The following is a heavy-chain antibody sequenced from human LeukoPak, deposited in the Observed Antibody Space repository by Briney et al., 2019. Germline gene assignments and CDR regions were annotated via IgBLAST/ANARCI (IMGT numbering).Heavy chain of an antibody. CDR1: GFTFSSYA. CDR2: ISSNGGST. J-gene: IGHJ4*02. CDR3: ARCYLPYYDSSGPLDY. D-gene: IGHD3-22*01. Sequence: SGGSLRLSCAASGFTFSSYAMHWVRQAPGKGLEYVSAISSNGGSTYYANSVKGRFTISRDNSKNTLYLQMGSLRAEDMAVYYCARCYLPYYDSSGPLDYWGQGTLVTVSS. V-gene: IGHV3-64*01.